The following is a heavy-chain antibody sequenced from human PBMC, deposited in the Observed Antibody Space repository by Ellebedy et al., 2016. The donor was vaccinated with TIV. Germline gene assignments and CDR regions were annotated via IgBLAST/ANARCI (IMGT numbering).Heavy chain of an antibody. V-gene: IGHV4-31*03. CDR1: GGSISSGGYY. CDR3: ARGARPGSRDAMDV. D-gene: IGHD3-10*01. J-gene: IGHJ6*02. Sequence: MPSETLSLTCTVSGGSISSGGYYWSWIRQHPGKGLEWIGFIYYSGSTYYNPSLKSRVTISLDTSKNQFPLKLSSVTAADTAVYYCARGARPGSRDAMDVWGQGTTVTVSS. CDR2: IYYSGST.